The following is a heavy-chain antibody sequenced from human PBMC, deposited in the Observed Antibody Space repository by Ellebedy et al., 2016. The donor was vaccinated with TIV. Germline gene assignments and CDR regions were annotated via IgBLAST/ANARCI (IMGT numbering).Heavy chain of an antibody. V-gene: IGHV1-2*02. CDR1: GYTFTSYG. CDR2: INPNSGGT. CDR3: ARDPCSSTSCPWSDP. J-gene: IGHJ5*02. Sequence: ASVKVSCKASGYTFTSYGISWVRQAPGQGLEWMGWINPNSGGTSYAQKFRGRVTLTRDTSITTAYMELSSLRSDDTAVYYCARDPCSSTSCPWSDPWGQGTLVTVSS. D-gene: IGHD2-2*01.